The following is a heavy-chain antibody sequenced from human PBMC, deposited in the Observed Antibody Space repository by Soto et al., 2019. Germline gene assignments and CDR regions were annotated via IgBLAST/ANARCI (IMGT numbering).Heavy chain of an antibody. D-gene: IGHD6-6*01. CDR3: ARGPPSSSVHYYYMDV. V-gene: IGHV1-18*01. CDR2: ISAYNGNT. J-gene: IGHJ6*03. Sequence: ASVKVSCKASGYTFTSYGISWVRQAPGQGLEWMGWISAYNGNTNYAQKLQGRVTMTTDTSTSTAYMELSSLRSEDTAVYYCARGPPSSSVHYYYMDVWGKGTTLTVSS. CDR1: GYTFTSYG.